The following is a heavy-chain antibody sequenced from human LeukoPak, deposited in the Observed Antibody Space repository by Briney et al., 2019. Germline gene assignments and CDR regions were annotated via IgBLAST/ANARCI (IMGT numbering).Heavy chain of an antibody. CDR3: ARGGVAGHSVFDY. CDR1: GLTFSGYE. Sequence: GGSLRLSCALSGLTFSGYELNWVRQAPGKGLEWVSHISTSGVTIHYSDSVKGRFSSSRDNAKNSLYLQMNSLRVEDTAVYYCARGGVAGHSVFDYWGQGTLVTVSS. V-gene: IGHV3-48*03. D-gene: IGHD2-15*01. J-gene: IGHJ4*02. CDR2: ISTSGVTI.